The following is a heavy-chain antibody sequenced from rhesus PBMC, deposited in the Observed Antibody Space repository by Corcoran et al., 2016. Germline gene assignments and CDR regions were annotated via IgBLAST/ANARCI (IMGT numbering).Heavy chain of an antibody. J-gene: IGHJ5-2*02. D-gene: IGHD4-29*01. CDR1: GYSISSNY. CDR3: ARLGDYGVLG. V-gene: IGHV4-147*01. CDR2: ISGSSGRT. Sequence: QVQLQESGPGLVKPSETLSLTCAVSGYSISSNYWSWIRQPPGKGLGWIGYISGSSGRTNYTPSLKSRVTISTDTSKNQFSLKLSSVTAADTAVYYCARLGDYGVLGWGRGTLVTVSS.